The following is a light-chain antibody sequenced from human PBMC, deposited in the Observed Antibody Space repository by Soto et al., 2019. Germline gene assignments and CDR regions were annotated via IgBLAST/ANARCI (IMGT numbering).Light chain of an antibody. Sequence: EIVMTQSPATLSVSPGERATLSCRASQSVSSYLAWYQQKPGQAPRLLIYGASSRATGIPDRFSGSGSGTDFTLTISRLEPGDFAVYYCQQYLSSPWTFGQGTKVDIK. CDR3: QQYLSSPWT. CDR1: QSVSSY. V-gene: IGKV3-20*01. CDR2: GAS. J-gene: IGKJ1*01.